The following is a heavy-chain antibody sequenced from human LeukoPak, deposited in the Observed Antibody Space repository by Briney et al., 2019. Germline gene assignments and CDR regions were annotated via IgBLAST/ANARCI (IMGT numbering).Heavy chain of an antibody. CDR2: IDTGGAT. D-gene: IGHD3-22*01. J-gene: IGHJ4*02. CDR3: ARDLYSSAVDY. CDR1: GFTFSNHD. V-gene: IGHV3-13*04. Sequence: PGGSLRPSCAASGFTFSNHDMHWVRQATGKGLEWVSAIDTGGATYYAGSVKGRFTISRENAKNSFYLQMNSLSAGDTAVYYCARDLYSSAVDYWGQGTLVTVSS.